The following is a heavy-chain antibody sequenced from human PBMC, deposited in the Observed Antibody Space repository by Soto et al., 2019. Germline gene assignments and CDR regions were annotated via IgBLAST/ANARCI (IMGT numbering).Heavy chain of an antibody. CDR2: INLRGGTT. Sequence: QVQLVQSGPEVRKPGASVRLSCATSGYNFNQYYIHWVRQAPGQGLEWMGIINLRGGTTEYAHKFRGRVTVTGDTSTRTAYMELSSLRSEDTAVYYCAKDPRVHYYDSGSSSYWGQGTLVTVSS. CDR3: AKDPRVHYYDSGSSSY. CDR1: GYNFNQYY. J-gene: IGHJ4*02. V-gene: IGHV1-46*02. D-gene: IGHD3-10*01.